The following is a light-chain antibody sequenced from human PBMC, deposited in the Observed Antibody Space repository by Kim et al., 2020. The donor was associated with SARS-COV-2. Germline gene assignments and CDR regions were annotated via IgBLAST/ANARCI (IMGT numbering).Light chain of an antibody. CDR1: QSVSSN. CDR2: GAS. Sequence: SVSPGERASRACRAIQSVSSNLAWYQQRLGQPPRLLIYGASTRSTGIPARFSGSGSETEFTLTISSLQSEDFAVYYCQQYSNWPRTFGQGTKLEI. V-gene: IGKV3-15*01. CDR3: QQYSNWPRT. J-gene: IGKJ2*01.